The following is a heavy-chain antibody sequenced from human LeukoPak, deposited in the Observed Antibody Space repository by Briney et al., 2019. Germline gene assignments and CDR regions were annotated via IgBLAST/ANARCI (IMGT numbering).Heavy chain of an antibody. D-gene: IGHD3-22*01. CDR2: ISSTGSNI. CDR3: AATYYYDGSGDY. CDR1: GFTFSTYE. J-gene: IGHJ4*02. Sequence: GGSLRLSCAASGFTFSTYEMNWVRQAPGKGLEWVSYISSTGSNIYYADSVKGRFTTSRDNAKNSLYLLMNSLRTEDTAVYYCAATYYYDGSGDYWGQGTLVTVSS. V-gene: IGHV3-48*03.